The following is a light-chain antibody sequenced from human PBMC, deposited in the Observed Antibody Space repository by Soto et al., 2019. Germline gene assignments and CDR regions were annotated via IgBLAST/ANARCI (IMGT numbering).Light chain of an antibody. Sequence: EIVLTQSPGTQSLSPGERATLSCRASQSVSSSFLAWYQQKPGQAPRLLIYAASRRATGIPDRFSGSGSGTDFTLTIIRLEPEDFAVYYCQQYGSSVFSFGPGTKVDIK. V-gene: IGKV3-20*01. CDR3: QQYGSSVFS. CDR2: AAS. J-gene: IGKJ3*01. CDR1: QSVSSSF.